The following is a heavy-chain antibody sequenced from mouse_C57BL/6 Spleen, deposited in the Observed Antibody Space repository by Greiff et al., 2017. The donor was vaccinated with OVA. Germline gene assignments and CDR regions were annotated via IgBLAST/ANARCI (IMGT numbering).Heavy chain of an antibody. J-gene: IGHJ4*01. Sequence: VKLMESGPGLVAPSQSLSITCTVSGFSLTSYAISWVRQPPGKGLEWLGVIWTGGGTNYNSALKSRLSISKDNPKSQVFLKMNSQQTDYTARYNCVRRYGYDHYAMDYWGQGTSDTVSS. CDR1: GFSLTSYA. V-gene: IGHV2-9-1*01. D-gene: IGHD2-2*01. CDR3: VRRYGYDHYAMDY. CDR2: IWTGGGT.